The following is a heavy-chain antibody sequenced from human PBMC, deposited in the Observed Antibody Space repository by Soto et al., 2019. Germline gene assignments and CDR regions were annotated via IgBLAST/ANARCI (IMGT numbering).Heavy chain of an antibody. J-gene: IGHJ4*02. CDR3: ASRASYYGFFGY. CDR1: GGTFSSYA. CDR2: IIPIFGTA. V-gene: IGHV1-69*13. D-gene: IGHD3-10*01. Sequence: ASVKVSCKASGGTFSSYAISWVRQAPGQGLEWMGGIIPIFGTANYAQKFQGRVTITADESTSTAYMELSSLRSEDTAVYYCASRASYYGFFGYWGQGTLVTVSS.